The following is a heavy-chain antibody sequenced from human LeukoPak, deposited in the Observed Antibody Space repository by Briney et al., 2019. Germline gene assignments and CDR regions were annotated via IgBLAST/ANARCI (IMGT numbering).Heavy chain of an antibody. CDR3: ARVAVGANYMDV. CDR2: ISLYNDNT. CDR1: GYTFTYYG. D-gene: IGHD2-2*01. Sequence: GASVNVSCKASGYTFTYYGISWVRQAPGQGLEWMGWISLYNDNTNYAQKLQGRVTMTTDTSTSTAYMELRSLRSDDTAVYYCARVAVGANYMDVWGKGTTVTVSS. V-gene: IGHV1-18*01. J-gene: IGHJ6*03.